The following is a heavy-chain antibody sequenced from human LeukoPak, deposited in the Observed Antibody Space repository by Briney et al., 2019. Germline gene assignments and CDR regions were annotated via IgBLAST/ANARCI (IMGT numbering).Heavy chain of an antibody. V-gene: IGHV4-4*07. J-gene: IGHJ5*02. D-gene: IGHD3-9*01. CDR3: ARASYFRDTLGHNPGWFRP. CDR2: ISTSGST. CDR1: GGSMSNFY. Sequence: SETLSLTCTVSGGSMSNFYWSWIRQPAGKGLEWIGRISTSGSTNYNPSLKSRVTMSVDTSRNQFFLRLTSVTAADTAVFYCARASYFRDTLGHNPGWFRPWGPGALVTVSS.